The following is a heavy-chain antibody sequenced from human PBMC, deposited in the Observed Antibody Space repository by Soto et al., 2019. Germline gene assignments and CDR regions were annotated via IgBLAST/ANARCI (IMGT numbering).Heavy chain of an antibody. V-gene: IGHV3-49*03. CDR3: TRDCSSTSCYGSYYYGMDV. J-gene: IGHJ6*02. D-gene: IGHD2-2*01. Sequence: GGSLRLSCTASGFTFGDYAMSWFRQAPGKGLEWVGFIRSKAYGGTTEYAASEKGRFTISRDDSKSIAHLQMKRLKTEDTAVYYCTRDCSSTSCYGSYYYGMDVWGQGTTVTVSS. CDR2: IRSKAYGGTT. CDR1: GFTFGDYA.